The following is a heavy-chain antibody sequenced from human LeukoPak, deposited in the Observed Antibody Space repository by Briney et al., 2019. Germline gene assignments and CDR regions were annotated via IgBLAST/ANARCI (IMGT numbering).Heavy chain of an antibody. J-gene: IGHJ4*02. CDR3: ARGSSGWYFDY. CDR1: GFTFSDYY. CDR2: ISGSTSYT. V-gene: IGHV3-11*05. D-gene: IGHD6-19*01. Sequence: GGSLRHSCAASGFTFSDYYMSWIRQAPGKGLEWVSYISGSTSYTNNADSVRGRFTISRDNAQNSLYLQMNSLRAEDTAVYYCARGSSGWYFDYWGQGTLVTVSS.